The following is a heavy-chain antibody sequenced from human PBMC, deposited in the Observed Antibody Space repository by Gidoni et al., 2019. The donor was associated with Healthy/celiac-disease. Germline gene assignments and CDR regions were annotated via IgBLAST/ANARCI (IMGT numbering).Heavy chain of an antibody. CDR1: GFTFSSSG. CDR3: AKDEAAAGYYYYGMDV. Sequence: QVQLVESGGGVVQPGRSLRLSCAASGFTFSSSGMHWVRQAPGKGLEWVAVISYDGSNKYYADSVKGRFTISRDNSKNTLYLQMNSLRAEDTAVYYCAKDEAAAGYYYYGMDVWGQGTTVTVSS. CDR2: ISYDGSNK. D-gene: IGHD6-13*01. J-gene: IGHJ6*02. V-gene: IGHV3-30*18.